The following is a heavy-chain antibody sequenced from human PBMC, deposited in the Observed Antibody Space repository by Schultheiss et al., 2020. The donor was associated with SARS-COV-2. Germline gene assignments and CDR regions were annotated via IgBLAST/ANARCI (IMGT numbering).Heavy chain of an antibody. D-gene: IGHD2-15*01. CDR3: ARETLGYCSGGSCYWLGISED. Sequence: SGPTLVKPTQTLTLTCTFSGFSLSTSGVGVGWIRQPPGKGLEWIGYIYNNVGTYYNPSLKSRVTISIDTSKNQFSLKLTSVTAADTAIYYCARETLGYCSGGSCYWLGISEDWGQGTLVTVSS. CDR1: GFSLSTSGVG. CDR2: IYNNVGT. V-gene: IGHV4-31*03. J-gene: IGHJ4*02.